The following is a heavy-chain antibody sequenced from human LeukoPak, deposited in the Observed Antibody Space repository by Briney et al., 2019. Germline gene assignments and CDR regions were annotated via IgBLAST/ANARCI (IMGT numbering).Heavy chain of an antibody. CDR2: IYQSGST. D-gene: IGHD5-18*01. Sequence: SETLSLTCTVSGYSISSGYYWGWIRQPPGKGLEWIGSIYQSGSTYYNPSLKSRVTISVDTSKNQFSLKLSSVTAADTAVYYCARVLEDTAMVLYYYYYYMDVWGKGTTVTVSS. J-gene: IGHJ6*03. V-gene: IGHV4-38-2*02. CDR1: GYSISSGYY. CDR3: ARVLEDTAMVLYYYYYYMDV.